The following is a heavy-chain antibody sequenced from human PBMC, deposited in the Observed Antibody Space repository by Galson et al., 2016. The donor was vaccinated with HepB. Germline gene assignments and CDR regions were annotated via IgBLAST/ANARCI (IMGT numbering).Heavy chain of an antibody. J-gene: IGHJ5*01. CDR1: GYAFSDYY. CDR2: VNPNSGGT. V-gene: IGHV1-2*02. Sequence: SVKVSCKASGYAFSDYYIHWVRQAPGQGLEWMGWVNPNSGGTSYAQKFQGRVSMTRDTSISTVYMELSRLRSDDAALFYCARDNGRYGSADSWGQGTLVTVSS. CDR3: ARDNGRYGSADS. D-gene: IGHD3-10*01.